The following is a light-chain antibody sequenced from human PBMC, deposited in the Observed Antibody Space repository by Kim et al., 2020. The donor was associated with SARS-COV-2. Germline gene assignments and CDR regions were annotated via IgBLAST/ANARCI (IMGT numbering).Light chain of an antibody. Sequence: KPGIISCTRSSGSIVSDFVQWFQQRPGSSPTTVIYEDHKRPSGVPDRFSGSVDSSSNSASLTISGLRAEDEADYYCQSYDDNIWVFGGGTKLTVL. CDR1: SGSIVSDF. CDR2: EDH. V-gene: IGLV6-57*01. CDR3: QSYDDNIWV. J-gene: IGLJ3*02.